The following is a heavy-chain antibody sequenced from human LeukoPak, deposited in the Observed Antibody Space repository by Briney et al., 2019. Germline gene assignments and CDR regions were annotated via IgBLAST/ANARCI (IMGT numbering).Heavy chain of an antibody. J-gene: IGHJ4*02. V-gene: IGHV3-23*01. CDR1: GFTFNSYA. CDR3: VKDQDSGAYSRFDY. D-gene: IGHD3-22*01. CDR2: ISGSGGST. Sequence: GGSLRLSCAASGFTFNSYAMSWVGQAPGKGLDWVSSISGSGGSTYYTDSVKGRFTISRDNSKNTLYLQMNSLRAEDTAVYYCVKDQDSGAYSRFDYWGQGTLVTVSS.